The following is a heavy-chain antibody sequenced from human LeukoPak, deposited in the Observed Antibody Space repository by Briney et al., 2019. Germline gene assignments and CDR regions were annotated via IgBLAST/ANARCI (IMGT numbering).Heavy chain of an antibody. D-gene: IGHD2/OR15-2a*01. CDR2: IKSNAGGGTP. V-gene: IGHV3-15*01. CDR1: GFSFMNAW. Sequence: GGSLRLSCAASGFSFMNAWMIWVRQAPGKGLEWVGRIKSNAGGGTPDDAAPARGRFTSSRDDSKNTLYLQMNSLKTEDTAVYYCTTFYHEYSPYWGRGTLVPVSS. J-gene: IGHJ4*02. CDR3: TTFYHEYSPY.